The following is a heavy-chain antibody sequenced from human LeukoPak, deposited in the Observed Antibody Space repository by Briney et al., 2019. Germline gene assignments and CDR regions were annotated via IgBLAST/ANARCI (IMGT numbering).Heavy chain of an antibody. V-gene: IGHV4-34*01. CDR3: ARHRYDYVWGSYRDWGGSLNWFDP. Sequence: SETLSLTCAVYGGSFSGYYWSWIRQPPGKGLEWIGEINHSGSTNYNQSPKSRVTISVDTSKNQFSLKLSSVTAADTAVYYCARHRYDYVWGSYRDWGGSLNWFDPWGQRTLVTVSS. J-gene: IGHJ5*02. CDR2: INHSGST. D-gene: IGHD3-16*02. CDR1: GGSFSGYY.